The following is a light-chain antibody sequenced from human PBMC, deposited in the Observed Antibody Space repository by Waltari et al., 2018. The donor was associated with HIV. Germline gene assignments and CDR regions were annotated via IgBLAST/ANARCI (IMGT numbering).Light chain of an antibody. CDR1: ELGDKY. J-gene: IGLJ3*02. Sequence: SYEVTQPPSVAVSPGQTASITCSGYELGDKYTCWYQQKPGQSPLLVIYGNSNRPSGVPDRFSGSKSGTSASLAITGLQPDDETDYYCQSYDSSLSNWVFGGGTKVTVL. V-gene: IGLV3-1*01. CDR2: GNS. CDR3: QSYDSSLSNWV.